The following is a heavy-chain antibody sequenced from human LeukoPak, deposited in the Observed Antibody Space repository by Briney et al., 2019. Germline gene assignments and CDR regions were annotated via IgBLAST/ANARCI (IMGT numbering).Heavy chain of an antibody. CDR2: ISSSGSTI. V-gene: IGHV3-48*03. D-gene: IGHD3-22*01. CDR1: GFTFSDYE. J-gene: IGHJ4*02. Sequence: GGSLRLSCVASGFTFSDYEMNWARQVPGKEPEWVSYISSSGSTIYHADSVKGRFTMSRDNAKNSVYLQMDSLRAEDTAVYYCARGYSGHYSYSQYYFDFWGQGTLVTVSS. CDR3: ARGYSGHYSYSQYYFDF.